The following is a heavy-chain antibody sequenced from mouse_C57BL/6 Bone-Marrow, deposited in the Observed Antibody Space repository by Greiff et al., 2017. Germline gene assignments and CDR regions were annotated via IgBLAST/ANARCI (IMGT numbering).Heavy chain of an antibody. CDR2: IYPGSGST. J-gene: IGHJ3*01. D-gene: IGHD2-4*01. Sequence: QVQLKQPGAELVKPGASVKMSCKASGYTFTSYWITWVKQRPGQGLEWIGDIYPGSGSTNYNEKFKSKATLTVDTSSSTAYMQLSSLTSEDSAVYYCARSEIYYDPWFAYWGQGTLVTVSA. V-gene: IGHV1-55*01. CDR1: GYTFTSYW. CDR3: ARSEIYYDPWFAY.